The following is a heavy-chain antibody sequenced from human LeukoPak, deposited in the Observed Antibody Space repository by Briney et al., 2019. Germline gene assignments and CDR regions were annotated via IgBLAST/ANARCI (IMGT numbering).Heavy chain of an antibody. CDR3: ARVAHYYDSSGSYYYYYYMDV. D-gene: IGHD3-22*01. J-gene: IGHJ6*03. Sequence: TGGSLRLSCAASGFTFSSYEMNWVRQAPGKGLEWVSYISSSGSTIYYADSVKGRFTISRDNAKNSLYLQMNSLRAEDTAVYYCARVAHYYDSSGSYYYYYYMDVWGKGTTVTISS. CDR2: ISSSGSTI. V-gene: IGHV3-48*03. CDR1: GFTFSSYE.